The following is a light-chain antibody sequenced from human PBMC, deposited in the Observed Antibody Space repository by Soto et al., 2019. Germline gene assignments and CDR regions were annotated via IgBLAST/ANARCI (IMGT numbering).Light chain of an antibody. CDR2: GNS. CDR3: QSYDRSLSGSKVV. CDR1: SSNFGAGYD. J-gene: IGLJ2*01. V-gene: IGLV1-40*01. Sequence: QSVLTQPPSVSGAPGQSITISCTGTSSNFGAGYDVHWYQQLPGTAPKLLIYGNSDRPSRVPDRFSGSRSGTSASLAITGLQAEDEADYYCQSYDRSLSGSKVVFGGGTKVTVL.